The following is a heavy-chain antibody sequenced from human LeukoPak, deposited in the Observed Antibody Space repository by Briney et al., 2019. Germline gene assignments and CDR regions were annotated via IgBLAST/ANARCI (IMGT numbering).Heavy chain of an antibody. CDR2: IYSGGST. V-gene: IGHV3-66*01. CDR1: GLTISNNF. CDR3: ARDTDYYGSGRHGYFDH. D-gene: IGHD3-10*01. J-gene: IGHJ1*01. Sequence: PGGSLRLSCAASGLTISNNFMGWVRQAPGKGLEWVSLIYSGGSTYSADSVKGRFTISRDNSKNTLHLQMKSLRVEDTAVYYCARDTDYYGSGRHGYFDHWGQGTLVTVSS.